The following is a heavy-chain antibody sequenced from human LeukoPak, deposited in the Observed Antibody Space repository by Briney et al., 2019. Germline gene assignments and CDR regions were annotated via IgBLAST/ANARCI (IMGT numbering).Heavy chain of an antibody. CDR2: ITGISGDT. CDR1: GFTFCSYA. V-gene: IGHV3-23*01. CDR3: AKAYLVRGVTHYFDY. J-gene: IGHJ4*02. D-gene: IGHD3-10*01. Sequence: PGGSLRLSCAASGFTFCSYAMSWVRQAPGKGLEWVSGITGISGDTYYADSVKGRFTISRDNSKNTLYLQMNSLRADDTAVYYCAKAYLVRGVTHYFDYWGQGTLVTVSS.